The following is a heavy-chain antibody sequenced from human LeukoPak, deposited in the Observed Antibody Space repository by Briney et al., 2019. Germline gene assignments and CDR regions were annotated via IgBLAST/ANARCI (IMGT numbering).Heavy chain of an antibody. D-gene: IGHD6-6*01. Sequence: SETLSLTRTVSGGSISSGSYFWSWIRQPAGKRLEWIGRIYTSGSTSYNFFLKSRVTISVDTSKNQFSLKLNSVTAADTAVYYCARESSSGAFDIWGQGTMVTVSS. J-gene: IGHJ3*02. V-gene: IGHV4-61*02. CDR3: ARESSSGAFDI. CDR1: GGSISSGSYF. CDR2: IYTSGST.